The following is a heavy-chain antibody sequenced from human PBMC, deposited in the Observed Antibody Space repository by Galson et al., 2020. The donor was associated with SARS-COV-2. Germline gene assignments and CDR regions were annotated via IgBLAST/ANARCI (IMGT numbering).Heavy chain of an antibody. CDR3: AREGPYYDFWSSLPSSDYYMDV. D-gene: IGHD3-3*01. V-gene: IGHV4-31*03. Sequence: SETLSLTCTVSGGSISSGGYYWSWIRQHPGKGLEWIGYIYYSGSTYYNPSLKSRVTISVDTSKNQFSLKLSSVTAADTAVYYCAREGPYYDFWSSLPSSDYYMDVWGKGTTVTVSS. CDR2: IYYSGST. CDR1: GGSISSGGYY. J-gene: IGHJ6*03.